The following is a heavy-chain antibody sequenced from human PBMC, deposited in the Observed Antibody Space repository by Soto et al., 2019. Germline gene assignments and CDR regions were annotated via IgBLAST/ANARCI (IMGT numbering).Heavy chain of an antibody. Sequence: ASVKVSCKASGYTFTSYAMHWVRQAPGQRLEWMGWINAGNGNTKYSQKFQGRVTITRDTSASTAYMELSSLRSEDMAVYYCARETRYSSSWYGEDYYYGMDVWGRGTTVTVSS. J-gene: IGHJ6*02. D-gene: IGHD6-13*01. CDR1: GYTFTSYA. V-gene: IGHV1-3*01. CDR2: INAGNGNT. CDR3: ARETRYSSSWYGEDYYYGMDV.